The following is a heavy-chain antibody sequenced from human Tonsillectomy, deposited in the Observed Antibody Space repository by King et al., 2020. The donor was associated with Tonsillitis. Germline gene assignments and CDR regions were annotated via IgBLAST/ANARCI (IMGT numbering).Heavy chain of an antibody. CDR3: ARESDAFDI. V-gene: IGHV3-21*01. J-gene: IGHJ3*02. CDR1: GFTFSSYS. Sequence: VQLVESGGGLVKPGGSLRLSCAASGFTFSSYSMNWVRQAPGKGLEWVSSISSSSTYIYYADSLKGRFTISRDNAKNSLYLQMNSLRAEDTAVYYCARESDAFDIWGQGTMVTVSS. CDR2: ISSSSTYI.